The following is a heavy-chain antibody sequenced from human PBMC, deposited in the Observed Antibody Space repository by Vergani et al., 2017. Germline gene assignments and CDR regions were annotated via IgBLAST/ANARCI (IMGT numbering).Heavy chain of an antibody. CDR3: ARSQGDYWYFDL. CDR2: IHTGGST. J-gene: IGHJ2*01. CDR1: GESIRSGSHY. V-gene: IGHV4-61*02. D-gene: IGHD2-21*01. Sequence: QVQLQESGPGLLKPSQTLSLTCTVSGESIRSGSHYWSWIRQPAGKGPEWIGHIHTGGSTDLNPSFKSRVSISVDTSKSQFSLKLNSVTVADTAVYYCARSQGDYWYFDLWGPGSLVTVSS.